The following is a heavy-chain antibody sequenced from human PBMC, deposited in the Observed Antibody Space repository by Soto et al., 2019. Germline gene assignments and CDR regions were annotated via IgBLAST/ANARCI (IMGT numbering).Heavy chain of an antibody. CDR2: IFYAGNT. Sequence: QLQLQESGPGLVKPSETLSLTCNVSGGSISSSRSYWAWFRQPPGKELEWIANIFYAGNTYYHPSLKSRVTVAVDTSKNQFSLKLDSVTAADTAVYYCARQAAAPGIDLWFDPWGQGTLVTVSS. CDR3: ARQAAAPGIDLWFDP. V-gene: IGHV4-39*01. J-gene: IGHJ5*02. CDR1: GGSISSSRSY. D-gene: IGHD6-13*01.